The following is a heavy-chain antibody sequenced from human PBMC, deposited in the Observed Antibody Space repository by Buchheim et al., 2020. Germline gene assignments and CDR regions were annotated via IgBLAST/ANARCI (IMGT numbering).Heavy chain of an antibody. CDR3: ARGYCSTTSCYTREESMDV. V-gene: IGHV3-21*01. CDR1: GFTFSSYT. CDR2: ISSTSAKI. J-gene: IGHJ6*03. D-gene: IGHD2-2*02. Sequence: EVQLVESGGGLVKPGGSLRLSCAASGFTFSSYTMNWARQAPGEGLEWVASISSTSAKIYYADSVKGRFTISRDNDKKALDLQMNSLRVEDTAVYYCARGYCSTTSCYTREESMDVWGKGTT.